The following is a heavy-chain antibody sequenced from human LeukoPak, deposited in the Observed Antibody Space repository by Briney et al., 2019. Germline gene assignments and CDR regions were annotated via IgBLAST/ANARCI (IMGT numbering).Heavy chain of an antibody. CDR1: GYTYTGYF. J-gene: IGHJ4*02. V-gene: IGHV1-2*02. Sequence: ASVKVSCKASGYTYTGYFIHWVRQAPGQGLEWMGWINPNSGVTKYAQKFQGRVTMTRDTSISTAYMELSRLRSDDTAVYYCARDRDWNLDYWGQGTLVTVSS. CDR3: ARDRDWNLDY. CDR2: INPNSGVT. D-gene: IGHD1-1*01.